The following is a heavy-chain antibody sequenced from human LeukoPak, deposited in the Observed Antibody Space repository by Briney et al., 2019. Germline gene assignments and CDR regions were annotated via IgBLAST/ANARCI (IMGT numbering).Heavy chain of an antibody. CDR1: GGSISSYY. D-gene: IGHD5-18*01. J-gene: IGHJ4*02. Sequence: SETLSLTCTVSGGSISSYYWSWIRQPAGKGLEWIGRIYTSGSTNYNPSLKSRVTMSVDTSKNQFSLKLSSVTAADTAVYYCAKVYDTAMVNYFDYWGQGTLVTVSS. CDR2: IYTSGST. CDR3: AKVYDTAMVNYFDY. V-gene: IGHV4-4*07.